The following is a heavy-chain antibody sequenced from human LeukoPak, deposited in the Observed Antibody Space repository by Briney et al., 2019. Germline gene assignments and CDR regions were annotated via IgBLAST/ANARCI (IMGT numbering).Heavy chain of an antibody. CDR3: ARDLIMLTGGNWFDP. J-gene: IGHJ5*02. V-gene: IGHV4-4*07. CDR1: GGSISSYY. D-gene: IGHD4/OR15-4a*01. CDR2: IYTSGST. Sequence: PSETLSLTGTVSGGSISSYYWSWIRQPAGKGLEWIGRIYTSGSTNYNPSLKSRVTMSVDTSKNQFSLKLSSVTAADTAVYYCARDLIMLTGGNWFDPWGQGTLVTVSS.